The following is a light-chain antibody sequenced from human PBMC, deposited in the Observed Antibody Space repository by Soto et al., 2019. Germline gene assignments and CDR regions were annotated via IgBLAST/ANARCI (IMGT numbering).Light chain of an antibody. CDR1: QSVRSD. V-gene: IGKV3-15*01. CDR2: GAS. CDR3: QQYNNWPPIT. J-gene: IGKJ5*01. Sequence: EVVMTQSPATLSVPPGERATLSCWASQSVRSDLAWYQQKPGQTPRLLIYGASTRAPGIPARFSGSGSGTEFTLTISSLQSEDFAVYYCQQYNNWPPITFGQGTRLEI.